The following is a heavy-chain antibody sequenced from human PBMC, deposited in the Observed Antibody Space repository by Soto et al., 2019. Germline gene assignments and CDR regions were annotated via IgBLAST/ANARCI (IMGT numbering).Heavy chain of an antibody. CDR3: ARGNCSGGSCHPAFYYYGMDV. Sequence: QVQLQESGPGLVKPSQTLSLTCTVSGGSISSGGYYWSWIRQHPGKGLEWIGYIYYSGSTYYSPSLKSRVTISVDTSKNQFSLKLSSVTAADTAVYYCARGNCSGGSCHPAFYYYGMDVWGQGTTVTVSS. CDR1: GGSISSGGYY. J-gene: IGHJ6*02. D-gene: IGHD2-15*01. CDR2: IYYSGST. V-gene: IGHV4-31*03.